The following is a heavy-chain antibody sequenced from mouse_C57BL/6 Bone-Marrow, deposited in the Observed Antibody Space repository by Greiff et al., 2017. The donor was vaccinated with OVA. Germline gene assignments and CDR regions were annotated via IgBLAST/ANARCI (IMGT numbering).Heavy chain of an antibody. CDR3: ARGITTVVPQYFDV. J-gene: IGHJ1*03. D-gene: IGHD1-1*01. Sequence: EVKLMESGPGLVKPSQSLSLTCSVTGYSITSGYYWNWIRQFPGNKLEWMGYISYDGSNNYNPSLKNRISITRDTAKNQFFLKLNSVTTEDTATYYCARGITTVVPQYFDVWGTGTTVTVSS. V-gene: IGHV3-6*01. CDR2: ISYDGSN. CDR1: GYSITSGYY.